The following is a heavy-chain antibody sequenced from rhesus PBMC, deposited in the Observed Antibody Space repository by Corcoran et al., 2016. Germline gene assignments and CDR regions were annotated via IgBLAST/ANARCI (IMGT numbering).Heavy chain of an antibody. CDR2: IRSGGST. CDR1: GGSASGDR. Sequence: QVQPQQRGEGVVKPSETLPLTCAAYGGSASGDRWGWTRPPPGEGLGWIGRIRSGGSTNYHPSLQSRVTISIDTSKNQFSLKLSSVTAADTAVYYCARQGTRYSGYSLMDYWGQGVLVTVSS. D-gene: IGHD5-24*01. V-gene: IGHV4-160*01. J-gene: IGHJ4*01. CDR3: ARQGTRYSGYSLMDY.